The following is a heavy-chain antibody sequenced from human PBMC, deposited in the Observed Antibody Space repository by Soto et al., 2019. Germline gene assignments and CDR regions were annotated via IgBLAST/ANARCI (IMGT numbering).Heavy chain of an antibody. CDR3: ASPARNYDFWSGYSFDI. Sequence: ASVKVSCKASGYTFTSYEINWVRQATGQGLEWMGWMNPNSGNTGYAQKFQGRVIMTRNTSISTAYMELSSLRSEDTAVYYCASPARNYDFWSGYSFDIWGQGTMVTVSS. J-gene: IGHJ3*02. CDR1: GYTFTSYE. CDR2: MNPNSGNT. D-gene: IGHD3-3*01. V-gene: IGHV1-8*01.